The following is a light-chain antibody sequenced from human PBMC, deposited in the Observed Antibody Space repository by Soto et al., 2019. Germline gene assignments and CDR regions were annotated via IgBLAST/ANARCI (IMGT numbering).Light chain of an antibody. CDR3: HQYNNWPWT. J-gene: IGKJ1*01. Sequence: EIVLTQSPGTLSFSPGERSTLSCRSSQSVSSSYLAWYQQKPGQAPRPLIYAASTRAAGVPVRFSGSGSETEFTLTIRSLQSEDFALYYCHQYNNWPWTFGQGTKVDIK. V-gene: IGKV3-15*01. CDR2: AAS. CDR1: QSVSSSY.